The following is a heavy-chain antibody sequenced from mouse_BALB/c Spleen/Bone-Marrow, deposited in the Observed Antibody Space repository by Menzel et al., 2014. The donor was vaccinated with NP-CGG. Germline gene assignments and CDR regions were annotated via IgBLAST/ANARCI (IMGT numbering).Heavy chain of an antibody. CDR3: AREGYYGLDY. J-gene: IGHJ2*01. D-gene: IGHD2-1*01. CDR1: GYAFTNYL. Sequence: VQLVESGAKLVRPGTSVKVSCKASGYAFTNYLIEWFKQRPGQGLEWIGVINPGSGGTNFNEKFRGKATLTADKSSNTAYMQFNSLTSDDSAVYFCAREGYYGLDYWGQGTTLTVSS. V-gene: IGHV1-54*03. CDR2: INPGSGGT.